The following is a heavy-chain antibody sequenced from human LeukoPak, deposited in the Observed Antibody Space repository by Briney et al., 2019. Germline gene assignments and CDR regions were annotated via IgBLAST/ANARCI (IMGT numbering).Heavy chain of an antibody. D-gene: IGHD6-13*01. V-gene: IGHV1-2*02. J-gene: IGHJ4*02. CDR3: ASALNSRSSSC. CDR1: GYRFTDYY. CDR2: FNPESGGT. Sequence: GASVKVSCKASGYRFTDYYMHWVRQAPGQGLEWMGWFNPESGGTNYAQKFQGRVTMTTDTTISTAYMELTRLRSDDTAVYYCASALNSRSSSCWGPGTRVTVSS.